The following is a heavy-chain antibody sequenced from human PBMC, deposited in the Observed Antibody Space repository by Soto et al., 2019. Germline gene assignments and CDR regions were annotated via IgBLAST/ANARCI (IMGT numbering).Heavy chain of an antibody. CDR2: IYPGDSDT. V-gene: IGHV5-51*01. Sequence: HGESLKISCKGSGYSFTSYWIGWVRQMPGKGLEWMGIIYPGDSDTRYSPSFQGQVTISADKSISTAYLQMNSLRAEDTALYYCAKDIGMATIKGAFDIWGQGTMVTVSS. CDR3: AKDIGMATIKGAFDI. D-gene: IGHD5-12*01. CDR1: GYSFTSYW. J-gene: IGHJ3*02.